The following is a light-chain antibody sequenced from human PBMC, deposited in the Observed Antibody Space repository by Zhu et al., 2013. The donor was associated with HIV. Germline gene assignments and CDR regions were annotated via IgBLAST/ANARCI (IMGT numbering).Light chain of an antibody. CDR1: QGISTW. V-gene: IGKV1-5*01. J-gene: IGKJ4*01. Sequence: DIQMTQSPSTLSASVGDRVTITCRASQGISTWLAWYQQKPGRAPKLLISDASSLESGVPSRFSGSGSGTEFTLTISGLRSEDFATYYCQQYDDHPSFGGGTKVEMK. CDR3: QQYDDHPS. CDR2: DAS.